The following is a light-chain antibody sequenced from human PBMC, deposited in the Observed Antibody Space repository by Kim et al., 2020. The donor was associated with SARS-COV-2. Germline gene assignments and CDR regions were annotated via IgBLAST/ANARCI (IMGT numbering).Light chain of an antibody. J-gene: IGKJ1*01. CDR2: DAS. CDR3: HQYNSSPPWT. Sequence: DIQMTQSPPTLSASVGDRVTITCRASQSIDNWLVWYRQRPGKAPELLIFDASRLETGVPLRFRGSGFGTEFSLTITRLQTDDSATYYCHQYNSSPPWTFGQGTKVDIK. CDR1: QSIDNW. V-gene: IGKV1-5*01.